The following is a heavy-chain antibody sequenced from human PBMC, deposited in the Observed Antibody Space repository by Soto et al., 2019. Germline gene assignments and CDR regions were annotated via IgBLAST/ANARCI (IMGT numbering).Heavy chain of an antibody. V-gene: IGHV4-28*01. D-gene: IGHD2-2*02. Sequence: QVQLQESGPGLVKPSDTLSLTCAVSGYSISSSNWWGWIRQPPGKGLEWIGYIDYSGSTYYNPSLKTRVTMSVDTSMDQFSLKLSSVTAVDTAVYYCVRIACSSTSCYSLVVDYWGQGNLVTVSS. CDR2: IDYSGST. J-gene: IGHJ4*02. CDR3: VRIACSSTSCYSLVVDY. CDR1: GYSISSSNW.